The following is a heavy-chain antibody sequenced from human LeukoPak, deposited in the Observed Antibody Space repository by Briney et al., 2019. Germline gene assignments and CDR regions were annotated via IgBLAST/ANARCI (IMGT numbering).Heavy chain of an antibody. CDR1: GFTFGDYA. J-gene: IGHJ4*02. V-gene: IGHV3-49*04. D-gene: IGHD1-26*01. CDR3: TRRSEWELQSFDS. CDR2: IRSKAYGGTT. Sequence: PGGSLRLSCTASGFTFGDYAMSWVRQAPGKGLEWVGFIRSKAYGGTTEYAASVKGRFTISRDDSKSIAYLQMNSLKTEDTAVYYCTRRSEWELQSFDSWGQGTLVTVSS.